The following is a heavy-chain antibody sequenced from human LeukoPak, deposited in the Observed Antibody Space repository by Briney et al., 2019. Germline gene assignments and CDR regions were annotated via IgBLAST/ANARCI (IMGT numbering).Heavy chain of an antibody. J-gene: IGHJ4*02. CDR1: GYSISSGYY. CDR2: IYHSGST. Sequence: PSETLSLTCTVSGYSISSGYYWGWIRQPPGKGLEWFGSIYHSGSTYYNPSLKSRVTISVDTSKNQFSLKLSSVTAADTAVYYCARVPPSIAAAGEPFDYWGQGTLVTVSS. V-gene: IGHV4-38-2*02. CDR3: ARVPPSIAAAGEPFDY. D-gene: IGHD6-13*01.